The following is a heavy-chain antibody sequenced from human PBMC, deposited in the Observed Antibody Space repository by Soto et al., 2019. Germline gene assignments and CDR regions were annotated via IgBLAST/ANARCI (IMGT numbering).Heavy chain of an antibody. J-gene: IGHJ4*02. V-gene: IGHV3-21*01. CDR3: VRTWRQYTSNDISY. CDR2: ISSSSYV. CDR1: VCTFSSYS. D-gene: IGHD1-1*01. Sequence: RRLSFVAFVCTFSSYSMNWVRQAPGQGLEWVSSISSSSYVYYADSVKGRFTISRDNAKNSLFLQMISRTDEDTAVYYSVRTWRQYTSNDISYWGQGALVTVSS.